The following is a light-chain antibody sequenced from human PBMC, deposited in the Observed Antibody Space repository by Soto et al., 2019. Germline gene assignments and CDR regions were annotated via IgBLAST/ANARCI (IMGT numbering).Light chain of an antibody. J-gene: IGKJ4*01. Sequence: EIVLTQSPATLSLSPGERATLSCRASQNVTTYLAWYQQKPGQAPRLLIYGASNRATDIPARFSGSGSGTDFTLTISTLEPEDFAVYYCQQRTDWLFGGGTKLEI. CDR3: QQRTDWL. CDR2: GAS. V-gene: IGKV3-11*01. CDR1: QNVTTY.